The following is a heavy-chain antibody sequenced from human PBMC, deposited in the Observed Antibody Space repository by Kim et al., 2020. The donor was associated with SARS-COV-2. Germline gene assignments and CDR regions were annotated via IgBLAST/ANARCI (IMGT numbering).Heavy chain of an antibody. D-gene: IGHD2-2*01. CDR3: ARYCSSTSCYGY. CDR1: GYSISSGYY. V-gene: IGHV4-38-2*02. J-gene: IGHJ4*02. CDR2: IYHSGST. Sequence: SETLSLTCTVSGYSISSGYYWGWIRQPPGKGLEWIGSIYHSGSTYYNPSLKSRVTISVDTSKNQFSLKLSSVTAADTAVYYCARYCSSTSCYGYWGQGTL.